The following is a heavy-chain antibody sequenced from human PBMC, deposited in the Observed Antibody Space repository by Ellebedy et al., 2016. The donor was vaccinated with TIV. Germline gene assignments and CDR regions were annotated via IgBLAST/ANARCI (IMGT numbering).Heavy chain of an antibody. CDR3: ATDPDGVYGDTSAY. Sequence: GESLKISCAVSGFTLNNYAMFWVRQAPGKGLEWVAVISSDGNNKDFAASVKGRFTVSRDNSQNTLYLQMTSLRVDDTAVYYCATDPDGVYGDTSAYWGRGTLVTVSS. J-gene: IGHJ4*02. D-gene: IGHD4-17*01. CDR1: GFTLNNYA. V-gene: IGHV3-30*14. CDR2: ISSDGNNK.